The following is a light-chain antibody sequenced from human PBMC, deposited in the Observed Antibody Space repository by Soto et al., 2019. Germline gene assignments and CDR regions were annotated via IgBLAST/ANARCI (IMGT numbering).Light chain of an antibody. CDR3: QQYGSSPRYT. J-gene: IGKJ2*01. Sequence: EIVLTQSPGTLSLSPGERATLSCRASQSVSSSYLAWYQQKPGQAPRLLIYGASSRATGIPDRFSGRGSGTDFTLTSSRLEPEDFAVYYCQQYGSSPRYTFGQGTKLEIK. CDR2: GAS. CDR1: QSVSSSY. V-gene: IGKV3-20*01.